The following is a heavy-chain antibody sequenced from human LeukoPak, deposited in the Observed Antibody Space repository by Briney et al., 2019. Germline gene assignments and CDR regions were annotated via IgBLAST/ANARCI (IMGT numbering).Heavy chain of an antibody. CDR2: IYTSGST. CDR1: GGSISSYY. CDR3: ARDVAEYSSSSGNYYHYMDV. D-gene: IGHD6-6*01. V-gene: IGHV4-4*07. Sequence: SETLSLTCTVSGGSISSYYWSWIRQPAGRGLEWIGRIYTSGSTNYNPSLKSRVTMSVDTSKNQFSLKLSSVTAADTAVYYCARDVAEYSSSSGNYYHYMDVWGKGTTVTVSS. J-gene: IGHJ6*03.